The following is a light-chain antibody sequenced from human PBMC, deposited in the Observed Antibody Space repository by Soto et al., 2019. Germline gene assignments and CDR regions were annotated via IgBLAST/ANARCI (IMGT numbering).Light chain of an antibody. Sequence: QTVVTQEPSLTVSPGGTVTLTWASSTGAVTSGYYPNWFQQKPGQAPSARIYSTSNKDSGTPARDPGSLHGGKAARTLSGVQPEDEAEYYCLSYDRGAQVFGGGTKLPVL. CDR2: STS. V-gene: IGLV7-43*01. CDR1: TGAVTSGYY. CDR3: LSYDRGAQV. J-gene: IGLJ2*01.